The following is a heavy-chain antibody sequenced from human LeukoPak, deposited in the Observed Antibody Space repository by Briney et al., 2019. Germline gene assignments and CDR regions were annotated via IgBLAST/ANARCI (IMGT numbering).Heavy chain of an antibody. CDR3: AREKCSPGFDP. V-gene: IGHV3-48*01. D-gene: IGHD2-8*01. CDR2: IVSGTGSTI. CDR1: GFTFSSYN. Sequence: GGSLRLSCAASGFTFSSYNMAWVRQAPGKGLEWISYIVSGTGSTIYYADSVKGRFTISRDNAKNSLYLQMNSLRTGDTAVYYCAREKCSPGFDPWGQGTLIAVSS. J-gene: IGHJ5*02.